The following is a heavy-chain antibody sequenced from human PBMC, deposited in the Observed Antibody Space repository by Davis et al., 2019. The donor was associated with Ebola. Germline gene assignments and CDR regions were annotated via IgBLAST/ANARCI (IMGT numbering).Heavy chain of an antibody. CDR2: IYYSGST. CDR3: ARVSTTVTTGWLDP. V-gene: IGHV4-39*07. J-gene: IGHJ5*02. Sequence: SETLSLTCTVSGGSISSSSYYWGWVRQPPGKGLEWIGRIYYSGSTYYNPSLKSRVTISVETSKNQFSLKLSSVTAADTAVYYCARVSTTVTTGWLDPWGQGTLVTVSS. D-gene: IGHD4-11*01. CDR1: GGSISSSSYY.